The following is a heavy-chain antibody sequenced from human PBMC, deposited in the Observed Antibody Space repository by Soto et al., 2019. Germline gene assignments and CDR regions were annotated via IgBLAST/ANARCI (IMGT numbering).Heavy chain of an antibody. CDR1: GGTFSSYA. J-gene: IGHJ4*02. D-gene: IGHD3-22*01. Sequence: ASVKVSCKASGGTFSSYAISWVRQAPGQGLEWMGGIIPIFGTANYAQKFQGRVTITADESTSTAYMELSSLRSEDTAVYYCARDYYDSSGYYDLDYWGQGTLVTVSS. CDR2: IIPIFGTA. CDR3: ARDYYDSSGYYDLDY. V-gene: IGHV1-69*13.